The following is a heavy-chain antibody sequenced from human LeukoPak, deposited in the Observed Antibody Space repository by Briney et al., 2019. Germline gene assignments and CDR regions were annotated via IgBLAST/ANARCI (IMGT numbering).Heavy chain of an antibody. Sequence: PGGSLRLSCAASGFTFSSYGMHWVRQAPGKGLEWVAFIRYDGSNKYYADSVKGRFTISRDNSKNTLYLQMNSLRAEDTAVYYCAKRSDVPRGFHYYYMDVWGKGTTVTVSS. J-gene: IGHJ6*03. CDR1: GFTFSSYG. V-gene: IGHV3-30*02. D-gene: IGHD3-10*01. CDR3: AKRSDVPRGFHYYYMDV. CDR2: IRYDGSNK.